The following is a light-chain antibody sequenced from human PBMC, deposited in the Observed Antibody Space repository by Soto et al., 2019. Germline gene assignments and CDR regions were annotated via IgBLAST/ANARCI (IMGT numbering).Light chain of an antibody. J-gene: IGKJ1*01. CDR2: EAS. CDR3: QHYNSYSEA. V-gene: IGKV1D-17*01. CDR1: QGISNY. Sequence: IQMTQSPSSMSASVGDRVTITCRARQGISNYLAWFQQKPGKVPKHLIYEASTLESGVPSRFSGSGSGTEFTLTISSLQPDDFATYYCQHYNSYSEAFGQGTKVDIK.